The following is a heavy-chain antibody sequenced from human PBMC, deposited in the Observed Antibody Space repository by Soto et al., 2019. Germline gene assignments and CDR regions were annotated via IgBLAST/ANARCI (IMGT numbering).Heavy chain of an antibody. J-gene: IGHJ6*02. CDR1: GGTFSSYA. V-gene: IGHV1-69*13. CDR3: ARAITMVRGVIPRFYYYGMDV. Sequence: GASVKVSCKASGGTFSSYAISWVRQAPGQGLEWMGGIIPIFGTANYAQKFQGRVTITADESTSTAYMELSSLRSEDTAVYCCARAITMVRGVIPRFYYYGMDVWGQGTTVTVS. CDR2: IIPIFGTA. D-gene: IGHD3-10*01.